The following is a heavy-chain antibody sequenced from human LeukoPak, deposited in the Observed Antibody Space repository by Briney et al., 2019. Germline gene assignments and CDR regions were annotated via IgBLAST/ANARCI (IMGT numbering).Heavy chain of an antibody. CDR1: GFTFSSYE. D-gene: IGHD6-6*01. J-gene: IGHJ4*02. V-gene: IGHV3-48*03. CDR2: ISTSGTTE. CDR3: AREAPYSSSSPFDY. Sequence: GGSLRLSCAASGFTFSSYEMSWVRQAPGKGLEWVSYISTSGTTEKYADSVKGRFTISRDNAKNSLYLQMNSLRAEDTAVYYCAREAPYSSSSPFDYWGQGTLVTVSS.